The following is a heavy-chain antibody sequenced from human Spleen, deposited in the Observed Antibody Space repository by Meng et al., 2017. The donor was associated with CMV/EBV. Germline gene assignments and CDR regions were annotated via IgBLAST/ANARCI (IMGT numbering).Heavy chain of an antibody. V-gene: IGHV4-34*01. CDR1: GGSFSGYY. CDR2: INHSGST. D-gene: IGHD5-24*01. J-gene: IGHJ4*02. Sequence: QVHLQQLGAVMLKPSETPSLTCAGYGGSFSGYYWSWIRQPPGKGLEWIGEINHSGSTNYNPSLKSRVTISVDTSKNQFSLKLSSVTAADTAVYYCARGKRWLRWGFSLLFDYWGQGTLVTVSS. CDR3: ARGKRWLRWGFSLLFDY.